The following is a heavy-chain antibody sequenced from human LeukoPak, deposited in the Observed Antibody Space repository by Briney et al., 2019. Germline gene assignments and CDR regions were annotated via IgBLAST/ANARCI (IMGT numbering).Heavy chain of an antibody. CDR3: ARRKRGATNNYYYMDV. D-gene: IGHD1-26*01. J-gene: IGHJ6*03. V-gene: IGHV5-51*01. Sequence: GESLKISCKGSGYSFTSCWIGWVRQMPGKGLEWMGIIYPGDSDTRYSPSFQGQVTISADKSISTAYLQWSSLKASDTAMYYCARRKRGATNNYYYMDVWGKGTTVTVSS. CDR1: GYSFTSCW. CDR2: IYPGDSDT.